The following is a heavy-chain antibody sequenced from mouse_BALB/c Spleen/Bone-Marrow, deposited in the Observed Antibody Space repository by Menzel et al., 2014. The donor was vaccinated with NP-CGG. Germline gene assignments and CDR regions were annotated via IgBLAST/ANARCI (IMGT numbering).Heavy chain of an antibody. CDR1: GYTFSSYW. D-gene: IGHD2-14*01. CDR3: ARDYRYDGARDY. J-gene: IGHJ4*01. Sequence: QVQLQQPGAELMKPGASVKISCKATGYTFSSYWIEWVKQRPGHGLEWIGEILPGSGTTNYNENFKGKATFTADTSSNPAYMQLRSRTSEDSAVYYCARDYRYDGARDYRGQGTSVTVSS. V-gene: IGHV1-9*01. CDR2: ILPGSGTT.